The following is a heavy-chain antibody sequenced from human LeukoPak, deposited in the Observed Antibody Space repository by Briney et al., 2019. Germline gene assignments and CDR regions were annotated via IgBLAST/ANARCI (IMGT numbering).Heavy chain of an antibody. Sequence: GGSLRLSCAASGFTFDDYAMHWIRLAPGKGLEWVSGVTWNSGSIDYADSVKGRFTISRDNAKNSLYLQMNSLRAEDTALYYCARDSGAYHFDYWGQGTLVTVSS. CDR1: GFTFDDYA. CDR3: ARDSGAYHFDY. D-gene: IGHD3-10*01. J-gene: IGHJ4*02. V-gene: IGHV3-9*01. CDR2: VTWNSGSI.